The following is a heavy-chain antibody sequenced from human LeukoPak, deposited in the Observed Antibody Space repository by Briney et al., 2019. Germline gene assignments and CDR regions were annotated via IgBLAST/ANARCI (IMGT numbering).Heavy chain of an antibody. D-gene: IGHD3-3*01. V-gene: IGHV1-2*02. Sequence: ASVKVSCKTSGYSFTDYYIHWVHQAPGQGLERMGWINPKSGRTSSARKFQDRVTMTRDPSISTVYMDMAWLTSDDTAIYFCARADFVDAGPYLIGPWGQGTLVTVSS. CDR2: INPKSGRT. CDR1: GYSFTDYY. J-gene: IGHJ5*02. CDR3: ARADFVDAGPYLIGP.